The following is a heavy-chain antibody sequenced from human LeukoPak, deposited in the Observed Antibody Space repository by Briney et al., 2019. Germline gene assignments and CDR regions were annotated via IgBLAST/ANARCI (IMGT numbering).Heavy chain of an antibody. CDR3: TRMTTGHDY. CDR1: GVSFDDYY. V-gene: IGHV4-34*01. CDR2: INHSGYT. D-gene: IGHD4-17*01. Sequence: SETLSLTCAVSGVSFDDYYWSWVRQTPGKGLEWIGEINHSGYTNDSPSLKSRVTLSIDTSRKQFSLNLRSVTVADAGIYYCTRMTTGHDYWGQGTPVTVSS. J-gene: IGHJ4*02.